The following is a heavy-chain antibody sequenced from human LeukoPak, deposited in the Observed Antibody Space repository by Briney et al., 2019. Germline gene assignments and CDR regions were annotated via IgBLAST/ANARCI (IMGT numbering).Heavy chain of an antibody. Sequence: SSETLSLTCTVSGGSISSYYWSWIRQPPGKGLEWIGYIYYSGSTNYSPSLKSRVTISVDTSKNQFSLKLSSVTAADTAVYYCARFYGSGAFDIWGQGTMVTVSS. CDR3: ARFYGSGAFDI. J-gene: IGHJ3*02. D-gene: IGHD3-10*01. V-gene: IGHV4-59*08. CDR1: GGSISSYY. CDR2: IYYSGST.